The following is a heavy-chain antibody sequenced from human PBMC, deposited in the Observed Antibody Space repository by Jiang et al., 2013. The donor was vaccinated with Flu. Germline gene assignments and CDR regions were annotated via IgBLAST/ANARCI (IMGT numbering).Heavy chain of an antibody. D-gene: IGHD1-26*01. Sequence: KPTQTLTLTCTFSGFSLSATGMCVSWIRQPPGKALEWLALIDWDDDKYYSASLRTRLTISKDTSKNQVALTVTNMDPVDTATYYCARVRRGTYYEKWFDPWGQGTLVTVSS. CDR3: ARVRRGTYYEKWFDP. CDR1: GFSLSATGMC. J-gene: IGHJ5*02. CDR2: IDWDDDK. V-gene: IGHV2-70*01.